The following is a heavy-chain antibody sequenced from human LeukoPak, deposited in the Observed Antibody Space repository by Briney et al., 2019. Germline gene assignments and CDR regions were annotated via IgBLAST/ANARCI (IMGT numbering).Heavy chain of an antibody. CDR3: ASEPETGDSIY. Sequence: ASVKVSCKASGYTFTSYAMNWMRQAPGQGLEWMGWINTNTGNPTYTQGFTGRFVFSLDTSVSTAYLQISSLKAEDTAVYYCASEPETGDSIYWGQGSLVTVSS. V-gene: IGHV7-4-1*02. CDR1: GYTFTSYA. J-gene: IGHJ4*01. D-gene: IGHD7-27*01. CDR2: INTNTGNP.